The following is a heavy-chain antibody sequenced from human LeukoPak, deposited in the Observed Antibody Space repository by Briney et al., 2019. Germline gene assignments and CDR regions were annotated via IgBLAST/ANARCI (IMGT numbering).Heavy chain of an antibody. CDR2: MNPNSGNT. V-gene: IGHV1-8*01. CDR3: ARWSGYYSRFDY. CDR1: GYTFTSYD. J-gene: IGHJ4*02. Sequence: ASVKVSCMASGYTFTSYDINWVRQATGQGLEWMGWMNPNSGNTGYAQKFQGRVTMTRNTSISTAYMELSSLRSEDTAMYYCARWSGYYSRFDYWGQGTLVTVSS. D-gene: IGHD3-3*01.